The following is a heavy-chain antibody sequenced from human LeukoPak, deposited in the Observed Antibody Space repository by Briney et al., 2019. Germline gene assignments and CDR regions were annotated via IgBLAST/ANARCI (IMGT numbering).Heavy chain of an antibody. D-gene: IGHD3-3*01. CDR1: GFTFSSYA. V-gene: IGHV3-30-3*01. CDR3: ARGWYYDFWSGYYYFDY. CDR2: ISYDGSNK. Sequence: GRSLRLSCAASGFTFSSYAMHWVRQAPGKGLEWVAVISYDGSNKYYADSVKGRFTISRDNSKNTLYLQMNSLRAEDTAVYYCARGWYYDFWSGYYYFDYWGQGTLVTVSS. J-gene: IGHJ4*02.